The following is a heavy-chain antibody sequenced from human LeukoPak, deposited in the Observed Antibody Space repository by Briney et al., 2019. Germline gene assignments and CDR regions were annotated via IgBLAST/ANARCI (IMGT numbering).Heavy chain of an antibody. Sequence: ASVKVSCKVSGYTLTELSIHWVRQAPGKGLEWMGGFDPEDGETIYAQKFQGRVTMTEDTSTDTAYMELSSLRSEDTAVYYCATAPYCSGGSCYRGIGFDYWGQGTLVTVSS. J-gene: IGHJ4*02. CDR1: GYTLTELS. CDR2: FDPEDGET. D-gene: IGHD2-15*01. CDR3: ATAPYCSGGSCYRGIGFDY. V-gene: IGHV1-24*01.